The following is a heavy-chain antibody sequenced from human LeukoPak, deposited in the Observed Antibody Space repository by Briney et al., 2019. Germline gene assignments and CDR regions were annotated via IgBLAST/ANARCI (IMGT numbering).Heavy chain of an antibody. CDR2: LSGGGGSS. V-gene: IGHV3-23*01. CDR3: AKEKTRKFDFDY. CDR1: GITIRTYA. J-gene: IGHJ4*02. D-gene: IGHD1-1*01. Sequence: PGGSLGLSCAASGITIRTYAMSWVRQAPGKGLEWVSSLSGGGGSSYYADSVKGRFTISRDDSKNTLYLQMNSLRAEDTAVYYCAKEKTRKFDFDYWGQGTLVTVSS.